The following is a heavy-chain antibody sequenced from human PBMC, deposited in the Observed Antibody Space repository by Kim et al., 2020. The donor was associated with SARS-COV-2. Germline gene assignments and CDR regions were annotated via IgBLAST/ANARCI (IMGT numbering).Heavy chain of an antibody. J-gene: IGHJ6*02. D-gene: IGHD5-12*01. CDR3: AKDSATIDYYYYGMDV. V-gene: IGHV3-30*18. CDR1: GFTFSSYG. Sequence: GGSLRLSCAASGFTFSSYGMHWVRQAPGKGLEWVAVISYDGSNKYYADSVKGRFTISRDNSKNTLYLQMNSLRAEDTAVYYCAKDSATIDYYYYGMDVWGQGTTVTVSS. CDR2: ISYDGSNK.